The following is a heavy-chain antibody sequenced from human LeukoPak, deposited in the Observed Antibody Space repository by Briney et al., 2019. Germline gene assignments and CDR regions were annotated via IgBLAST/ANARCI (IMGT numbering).Heavy chain of an antibody. D-gene: IGHD1-26*01. Sequence: GGSLRLSCAASGFTFSSYGMHRVRQAPGKGLEWVAVIWYDGSNKYYADSVKGRFTISRDNSKNTLYLQMNSLRAEDTAVYYCARDTGQWELGNYFDYWGQGTLVTVSS. V-gene: IGHV3-33*01. J-gene: IGHJ4*02. CDR2: IWYDGSNK. CDR1: GFTFSSYG. CDR3: ARDTGQWELGNYFDY.